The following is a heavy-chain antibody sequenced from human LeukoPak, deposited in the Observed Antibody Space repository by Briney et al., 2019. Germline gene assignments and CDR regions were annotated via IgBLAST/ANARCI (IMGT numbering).Heavy chain of an antibody. V-gene: IGHV4-30-4*01. J-gene: IGHJ4*02. CDR2: IYYSGST. D-gene: IGHD3-10*01. Sequence: SETLSLTCTVSGGSISSGDYYWSWIRQPPGKGLEWIGYIYYSGSTYYNPSLKSRVTISVDTSKNQFSLKLSSVTAADTAVYYCARCGFGELFYDYWGQGTLVTVSS. CDR3: ARCGFGELFYDY. CDR1: GGSISSGDYY.